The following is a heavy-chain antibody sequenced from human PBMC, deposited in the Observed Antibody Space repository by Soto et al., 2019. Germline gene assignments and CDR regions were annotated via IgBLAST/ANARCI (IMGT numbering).Heavy chain of an antibody. Sequence: PSETLSLTCAVYGGSVSGYYWSWIRQPPGKGLEWIGEINHSGSTNYNPSLKSRVTISVDTSKNQFSLKLSSVTAADTAVYYCARLDVLRFLEWSALYYYYYMDVCGEGTTVTVSS. D-gene: IGHD3-3*01. V-gene: IGHV4-34*01. CDR3: ARLDVLRFLEWSALYYYYYMDV. CDR2: INHSGST. CDR1: GGSVSGYY. J-gene: IGHJ6*03.